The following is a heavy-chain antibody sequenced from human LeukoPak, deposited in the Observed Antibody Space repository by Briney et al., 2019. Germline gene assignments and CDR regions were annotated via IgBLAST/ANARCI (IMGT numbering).Heavy chain of an antibody. CDR2: ISSSSTYI. D-gene: IGHD4/OR15-4a*01. V-gene: IGHV3-21*01. CDR3: ARFQGAHY. J-gene: IGHJ4*02. Sequence: PGGSLRLSCAASGFTFSSYSMNWVRQAPGMGLEWVLSISSSSTYIYYADSVKGRFTISRDNTKNSLYLQMNSLRAEDTAVYYCARFQGAHYWGQGTLVTVSS. CDR1: GFTFSSYS.